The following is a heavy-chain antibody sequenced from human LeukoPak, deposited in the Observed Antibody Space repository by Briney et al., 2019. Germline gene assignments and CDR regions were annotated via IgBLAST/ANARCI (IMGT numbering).Heavy chain of an antibody. J-gene: IGHJ4*02. D-gene: IGHD5-12*01. CDR3: PTRYSDIRGVSDY. Sequence: PGGSLRHSCAASGFTLSSYSVKWVRQAPGKGLEWVSSISSSSSYIYYADSVKGRFTISRDNAKNSLYLQMNSPRAEDTAELKCPTRYSDIRGVSDYWGQGTLVTVSS. V-gene: IGHV3-21*01. CDR2: ISSSSSYI. CDR1: GFTLSSYS.